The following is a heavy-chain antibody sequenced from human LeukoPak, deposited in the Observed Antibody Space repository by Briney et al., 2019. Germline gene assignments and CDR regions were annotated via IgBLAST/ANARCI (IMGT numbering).Heavy chain of an antibody. D-gene: IGHD6-13*01. V-gene: IGHV4-34*01. CDR1: GGSFSGYY. CDR3: ARLSGYSSSLGPLP. J-gene: IGHJ5*02. CDR2: INDSGKT. Sequence: SETLSLTCAVNGGSFSGYYWSWIRQTPGRGLEWIGEINDSGKTNYNPSLKSRVTISVDTSKNQFSLKLSSVTAADTAVYYCARLSGYSSSLGPLPWGQGTLVTVSS.